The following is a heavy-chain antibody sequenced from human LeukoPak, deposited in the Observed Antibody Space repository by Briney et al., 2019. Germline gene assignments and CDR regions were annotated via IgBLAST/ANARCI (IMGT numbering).Heavy chain of an antibody. D-gene: IGHD2-8*01. CDR2: ISGSGETI. CDR1: GLTFSSSA. V-gene: IGHV3-23*01. CDR3: AKVVVSGNGDYFDF. Sequence: PGGSLRLSCAAPGLTFSSSAMAWVRLAPGKGLEWVSSISGSGETIHYADSVKGRFPISRDNSKSTLSLQMNSLRAEDTAIYYCAKVVVSGNGDYFDFWGQGTLVTVAS. J-gene: IGHJ4*02.